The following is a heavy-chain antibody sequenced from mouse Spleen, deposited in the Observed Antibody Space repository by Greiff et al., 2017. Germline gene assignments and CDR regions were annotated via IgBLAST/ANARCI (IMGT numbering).Heavy chain of an antibody. D-gene: IGHD1-1*01. Sequence: VQLQQPGAELVKPGASVKLSCKASGYTFTSYWMHWVKQRPGRGLEWIGRIDPNSGGTKYNEKFKSKATLTVDKPSSTAYMQLSSLTSEDSAVYYCARYYYYGSHYAMDYWGQGTSVTVSS. V-gene: IGHV1-72*01. CDR1: GYTFTSYW. J-gene: IGHJ4*01. CDR2: IDPNSGGT. CDR3: ARYYYYGSHYAMDY.